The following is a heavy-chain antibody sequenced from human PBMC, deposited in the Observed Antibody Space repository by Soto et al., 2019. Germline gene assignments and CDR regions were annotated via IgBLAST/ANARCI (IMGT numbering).Heavy chain of an antibody. CDR3: AAGYTTGPDAFDI. D-gene: IGHD6-13*01. J-gene: IGHJ3*02. V-gene: IGHV5-51*01. CDR1: GYTFTDYW. Sequence: PGESLKISCKGSGYTFTDYWIGWVRQLPGKGLEWMGIIYPGDSDTRYSPSFQGQVTITADKSTSTAYLQWNTLKASDTAMYYCAAGYTTGPDAFDIWGQGTMVTVSS. CDR2: IYPGDSDT.